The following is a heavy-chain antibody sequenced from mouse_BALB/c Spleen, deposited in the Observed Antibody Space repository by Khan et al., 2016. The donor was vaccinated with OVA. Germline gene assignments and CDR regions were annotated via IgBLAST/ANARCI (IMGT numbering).Heavy chain of an antibody. V-gene: IGHV2-6-5*01. Sequence: QMQLEESGPGLVAPSQNLSITCTVSGFSLSDYGVSWIRQTPGKGLEWLGVIWGGGSTYYNSALRSRLSISKDNSKSQVFLKMTSLQSDDSAMFDCAKGVWAHYYTLDYWGQGTSVTVSS. J-gene: IGHJ4*01. CDR1: GFSLSDYG. CDR2: IWGGGST. CDR3: AKGVWAHYYTLDY.